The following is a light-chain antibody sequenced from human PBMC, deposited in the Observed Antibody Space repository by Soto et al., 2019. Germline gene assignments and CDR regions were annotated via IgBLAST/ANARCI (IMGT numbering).Light chain of an antibody. CDR2: GES. J-gene: IGKJ2*01. Sequence: IGMTQSPATLYVAPGERATLACRALQSVSSDLAWYQQKPCQAPRLLIYGESTRDTGIPARFSGSGSGTECTLTISRRQSEDFADYYCQQYNNWPPYTFGQGTQLDIK. CDR1: QSVSSD. V-gene: IGKV3-15*01. CDR3: QQYNNWPPYT.